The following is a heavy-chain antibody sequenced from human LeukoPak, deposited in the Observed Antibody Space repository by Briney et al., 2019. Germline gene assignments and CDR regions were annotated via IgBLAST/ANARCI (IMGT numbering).Heavy chain of an antibody. D-gene: IGHD5-18*01. CDR3: ARAVGRLPEYFQH. Sequence: QPGGSLRPSCAASGFTFSSYAMSWVRQAPGKGLEWVSAISGSGGSTYYADSVKGRFTISRDNAKNSLYLQMNSLRAEDTAVYYCARAVGRLPEYFQHWGQGTLVTVSS. CDR1: GFTFSSYA. V-gene: IGHV3-23*01. J-gene: IGHJ1*01. CDR2: ISGSGGST.